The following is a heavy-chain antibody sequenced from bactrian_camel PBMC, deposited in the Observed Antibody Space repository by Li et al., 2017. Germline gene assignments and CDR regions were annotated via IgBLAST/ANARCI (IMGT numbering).Heavy chain of an antibody. D-gene: IGHD5*01. CDR3: AAAPWLSTVDPCY. J-gene: IGHJ4*01. Sequence: HVQLVESGGGSVQAGGSLRLACTGSGFSFDDSDMGWYRQAPGNECELVSACSSDGSTRYADSVKGRFTISQDNAKNTVYLQMNSLKPEDTAVYYCAAAPWLSTVDPCYWGHGTQVTVS. CDR2: CSSDGST. CDR1: GFSFDDSD. V-gene: IGHV3S63*01.